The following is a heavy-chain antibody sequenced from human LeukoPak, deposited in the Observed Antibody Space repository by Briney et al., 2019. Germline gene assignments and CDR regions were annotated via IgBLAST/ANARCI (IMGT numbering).Heavy chain of an antibody. V-gene: IGHV4-39*01. CDR2: IYYTGST. CDR3: ARHHRRHCSGVTCYRYYFDY. J-gene: IGHJ4*02. D-gene: IGHD2-15*01. Sequence: SETLSLTCTVSGDSISSSNYYWGWIRQPPGKGLEWIGNIYYTGSTFYNPSLKSRVTISVDTSKNQFSLKLSSVTAADTAVFYCARHHRRHCSGVTCYRYYFDYWGQGTLVTVSS. CDR1: GDSISSSNYY.